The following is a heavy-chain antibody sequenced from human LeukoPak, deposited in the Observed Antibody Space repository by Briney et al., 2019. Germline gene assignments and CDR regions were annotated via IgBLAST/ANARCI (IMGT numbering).Heavy chain of an antibody. CDR1: GGSISSTAYS. D-gene: IGHD2-21*01. J-gene: IGHJ4*02. CDR2: IYSSGST. Sequence: SETLSLTCAVSGGSISSTAYSWAWIRQPPGKGLEWIGNIYSSGSTYNNPSLKSRLTMAVDTSKNQFSLKLSSVTVADTAVYYCARGGALWPYDYWGQGTLVTVSP. V-gene: IGHV4-39*01. CDR3: ARGGALWPYDY.